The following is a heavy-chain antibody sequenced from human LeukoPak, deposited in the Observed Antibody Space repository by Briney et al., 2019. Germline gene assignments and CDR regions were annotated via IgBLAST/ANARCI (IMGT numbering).Heavy chain of an antibody. CDR3: ARDTIQLWDSHVFDY. CDR1: GYTFTSYG. Sequence: GASVKVSCKASGYTFTSYGISWVRQAPGQGLEWMGWISAYNGNTNYAQKLQGRVTMTTDTSTRTAYMELSSLRSEDTAVYYCARDTIQLWDSHVFDYWGQGTLVTVSS. V-gene: IGHV1-18*01. CDR2: ISAYNGNT. D-gene: IGHD5-18*01. J-gene: IGHJ4*02.